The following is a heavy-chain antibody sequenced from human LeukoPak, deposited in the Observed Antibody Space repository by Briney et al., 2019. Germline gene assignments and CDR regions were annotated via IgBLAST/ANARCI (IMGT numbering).Heavy chain of an antibody. J-gene: IGHJ3*02. V-gene: IGHV1-2*02. Sequence: ASVKVSCKASGYTFTGYYMHWVRQAPGQGLEWMGWINPNSGGTIYAQKFQGRVTMTEDTSTDTAYMELSSLRSEDTAVYYCATDQVIAVAGDAFDIWGQGTMVTVSS. CDR2: INPNSGGT. CDR3: ATDQVIAVAGDAFDI. CDR1: GYTFTGYY. D-gene: IGHD6-19*01.